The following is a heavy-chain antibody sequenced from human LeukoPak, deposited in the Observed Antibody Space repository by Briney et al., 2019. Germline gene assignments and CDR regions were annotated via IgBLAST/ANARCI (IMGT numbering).Heavy chain of an antibody. CDR2: INAANGNA. Sequence: ASLKVSCKASGYTFTSYPMDWVRQAPGQRLEWMGWINAANGNAKYSQKFQGRVTISSDTSASTAYMELSSLRSEDTAVYYCARDYGSGYYSYYAMDVWGQGTTVTVSS. CDR1: GYTFTSYP. J-gene: IGHJ6*02. V-gene: IGHV1-3*01. D-gene: IGHD2-15*01. CDR3: ARDYGSGYYSYYAMDV.